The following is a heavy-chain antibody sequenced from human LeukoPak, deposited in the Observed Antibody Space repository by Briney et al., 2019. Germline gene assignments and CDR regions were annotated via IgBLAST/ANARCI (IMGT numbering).Heavy chain of an antibody. CDR3: ATGAEYDSSGYYYVLWELLSY. CDR2: ISYDGSNK. CDR1: GFTFSSYA. J-gene: IGHJ4*02. V-gene: IGHV3-30-3*01. D-gene: IGHD3-22*01. Sequence: GGSLRLSCAASGFTFSSYAMHWVRQAPGKGLEWVAVISYDGSNKYYADSVKGRFTISRDNSKNTLYLQMNSLRAEDTAVYYCATGAEYDSSGYYYVLWELLSYRGQGTLVTVSS.